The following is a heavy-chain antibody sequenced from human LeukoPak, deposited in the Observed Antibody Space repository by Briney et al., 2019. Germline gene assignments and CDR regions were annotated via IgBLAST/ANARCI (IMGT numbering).Heavy chain of an antibody. J-gene: IGHJ4*02. Sequence: PGGSLRLSCAASGFTFSSYGMHWVRQAPGKGLEWVAFIQYDGSNKYYADSVKGRFTISRDNSKNTLYLQMNSLRAEDTAVYYCARDATDYYDSSGYSFDYWGQGTLVTVSS. CDR1: GFTFSSYG. D-gene: IGHD3-22*01. CDR3: ARDATDYYDSSGYSFDY. V-gene: IGHV3-30*02. CDR2: IQYDGSNK.